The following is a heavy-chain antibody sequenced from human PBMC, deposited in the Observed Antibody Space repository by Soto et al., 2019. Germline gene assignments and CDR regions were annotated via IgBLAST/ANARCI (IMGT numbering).Heavy chain of an antibody. J-gene: IGHJ4*02. CDR3: ARQFEXRYDFWSGYYGPPPFDY. Sequence: PSETLSLTCTVSGGSVSSGSYYWSWIRQPPGKGLEWIGYIYYSGSTNYNPSLKSRVTISVDTSKNQFSLKLSSVTAADTAVYYCARQFEXRYDFWSGYYGPPPFDYWGQGTLVTVSS. D-gene: IGHD3-3*01. CDR2: IYYSGST. CDR1: GGSVSSGSYY. V-gene: IGHV4-61*01.